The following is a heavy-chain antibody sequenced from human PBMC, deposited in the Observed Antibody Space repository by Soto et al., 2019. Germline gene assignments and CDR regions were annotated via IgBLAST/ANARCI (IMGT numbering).Heavy chain of an antibody. CDR1: GFTFSSYG. D-gene: IGHD6-19*01. CDR3: AKDKTIAVAGRSSYYYYGMDV. CDR2: ISYDGSNK. J-gene: IGHJ6*02. Sequence: GGSLRLSCAASGFTFSSYGMHWVRQAPGKGLEWVAVISYDGSNKYYADSVKGRFTISRDNSKNTLYLQMNSLRAEDTAAYYCAKDKTIAVAGRSSYYYYGMDVWGQGTTVTVSS. V-gene: IGHV3-30*18.